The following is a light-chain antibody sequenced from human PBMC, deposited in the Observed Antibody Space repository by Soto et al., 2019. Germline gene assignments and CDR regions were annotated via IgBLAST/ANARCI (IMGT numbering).Light chain of an antibody. V-gene: IGKV3-15*01. CDR1: QSVSNN. CDR2: TAS. J-gene: IGKJ3*01. Sequence: EIVRTQSPATLSVSPGERAALSGRASQSVSNNLAWYQQRPGQAPRLLIFTASTRAADIPARFSGSGSGTEFTLTISSLQSEDFAVYYCQQYKSWPFTFGPGTKVDI. CDR3: QQYKSWPFT.